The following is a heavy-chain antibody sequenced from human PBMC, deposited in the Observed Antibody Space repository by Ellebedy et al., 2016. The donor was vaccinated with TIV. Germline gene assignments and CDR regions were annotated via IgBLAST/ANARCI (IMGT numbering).Heavy chain of an antibody. CDR1: GFTFSSYA. CDR2: ISGSGGST. D-gene: IGHD2-21*02. V-gene: IGHV3-23*01. CDR3: ARSCGGDCWRIDY. Sequence: GESLKISXAASGFTFSSYAMSWVRQAPGKGLEWVSAISGSGGSTYYADSVKGRFTVSRDNAKDSLYLQVNSLRDEDTAVYYCARSCGGDCWRIDYWGQGTLVAVSS. J-gene: IGHJ4*02.